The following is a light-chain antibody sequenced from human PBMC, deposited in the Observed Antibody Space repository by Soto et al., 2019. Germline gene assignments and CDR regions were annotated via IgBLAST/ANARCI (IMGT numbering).Light chain of an antibody. Sequence: QSVLTQPPSVSGAPGQRVTLSCTGNTSNLGAGYDVHWYQQLPGAAPKLVIFGNRNRPSGVPERFSGSKSGTSASLAITGLQAEDEGDYYCSAYTARSTLVFGGGTKLTVL. CDR1: TSNLGAGYD. V-gene: IGLV1-40*01. J-gene: IGLJ3*02. CDR3: SAYTARSTLV. CDR2: GNR.